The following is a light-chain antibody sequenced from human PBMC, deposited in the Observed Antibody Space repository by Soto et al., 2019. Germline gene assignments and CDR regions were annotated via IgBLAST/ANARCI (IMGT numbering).Light chain of an antibody. Sequence: DIVMTQSPLSLPVTPGEPASISCRSSQSLLHNNGYNYLDWYLQKPGQSPQLLIYLGSNRASRVPDRCSGSGSGTDFTLKIRRVEAEDVGVYYCMQALQTPWTFGQGTTVDIQ. CDR1: QSLLHNNGYNY. J-gene: IGKJ1*01. V-gene: IGKV2-28*01. CDR3: MQALQTPWT. CDR2: LGS.